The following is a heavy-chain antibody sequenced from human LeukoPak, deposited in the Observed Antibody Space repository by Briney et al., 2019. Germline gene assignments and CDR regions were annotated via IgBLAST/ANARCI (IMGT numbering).Heavy chain of an antibody. CDR2: ISAYNGNT. J-gene: IGHJ4*02. CDR1: GYTFTSYG. V-gene: IGHV1-18*04. Sequence: GASVKVSCKASGYTFTSYGISRVRRAPGQGLEWMGWISAYNGNTNYAQKLQGRVTMTTDTSTSTAYMELRSLRSDDTAVYYCARSPPGYSSGWYYDYWGQGTLVTVSS. CDR3: ARSPPGYSSGWYYDY. D-gene: IGHD6-19*01.